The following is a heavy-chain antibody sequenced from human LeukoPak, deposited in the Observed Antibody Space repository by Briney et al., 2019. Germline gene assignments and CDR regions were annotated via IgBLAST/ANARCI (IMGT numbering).Heavy chain of an antibody. CDR1: GFTLSDYY. Sequence: GGSLRLSCAASGFTLSDYYMSWIRQAPGKGLVWVSYSSSSGTTIYYADSVKGRFAISRDNAKNSLYLQMNSLRAEDTAVYYCARRRDFIDYWGQGTLVTVSS. V-gene: IGHV3-11*01. CDR2: SSSSGTTI. CDR3: ARRRDFIDY. D-gene: IGHD3/OR15-3a*01. J-gene: IGHJ4*02.